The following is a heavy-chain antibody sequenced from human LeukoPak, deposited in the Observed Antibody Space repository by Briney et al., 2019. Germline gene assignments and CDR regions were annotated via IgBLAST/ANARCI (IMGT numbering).Heavy chain of an antibody. V-gene: IGHV3-30*18. J-gene: IGHJ4*02. CDR3: AKVRRYTFGGVIGD. Sequence: PGRSLGLSCAASGFTFSSYGMHWVRQAPGKGLEWVAVISYDGNNKYYADSVKGRFTISRDNSKNTLYLQMNSLRAEDTTVYYCAKVRRYTFGGVIGDWGQRTLVTVSS. CDR1: GFTFSSYG. D-gene: IGHD3-16*02. CDR2: ISYDGNNK.